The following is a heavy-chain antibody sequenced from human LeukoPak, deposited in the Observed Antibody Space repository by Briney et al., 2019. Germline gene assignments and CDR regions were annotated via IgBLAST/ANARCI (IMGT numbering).Heavy chain of an antibody. CDR3: ARDGKADYYGSGNPPRYWYFDL. V-gene: IGHV3-21*01. Sequence: GGSLRLSCAASGSTFSSYTMNWVRQAPGKGLEWVSSISSSSSYIYYADSVKDRSTISRDNAKNSLYLQMNSLRAEDTAVYYCARDGKADYYGSGNPPRYWYFDLWGRGTLVTVSS. CDR1: GSTFSSYT. J-gene: IGHJ2*01. D-gene: IGHD3-10*01. CDR2: ISSSSSYI.